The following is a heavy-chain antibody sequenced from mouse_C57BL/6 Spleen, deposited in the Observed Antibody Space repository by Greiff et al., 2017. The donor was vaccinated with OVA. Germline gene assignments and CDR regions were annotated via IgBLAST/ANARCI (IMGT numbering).Heavy chain of an antibody. CDR3: AKSEKTGTGAMDD. J-gene: IGHJ4*01. Sequence: QVQLQQPGAELVRPGSSVKLSCKASGYTFTSYWMHWVKQRPIQGLEWIGNIDPSDSETHYNQKFKDKATLTVYKSSSTAYMQLSSLTSEDSAVYYCAKSEKTGTGAMDDWGQGTSVTVSS. D-gene: IGHD4-1*01. V-gene: IGHV1-52*01. CDR2: IDPSDSET. CDR1: GYTFTSYW.